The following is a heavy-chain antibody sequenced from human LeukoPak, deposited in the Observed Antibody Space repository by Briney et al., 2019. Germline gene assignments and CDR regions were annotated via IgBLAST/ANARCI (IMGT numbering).Heavy chain of an antibody. Sequence: GGSLRLSCAASGFTFSSYAMHWVRQAPGKGLEWVAVISYDGSNKYYADSVKGRFIISRDNAKKTVYLQMNSLRGEDTALYYCVRDFGAVGATNAFDIWGQGAMVTVSS. CDR3: VRDFGAVGATNAFDI. CDR1: GFTFSSYA. D-gene: IGHD1-26*01. CDR2: ISYDGSNK. J-gene: IGHJ3*02. V-gene: IGHV3-30*04.